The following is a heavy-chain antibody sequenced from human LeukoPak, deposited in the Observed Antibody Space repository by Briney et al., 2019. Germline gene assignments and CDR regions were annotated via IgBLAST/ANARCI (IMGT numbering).Heavy chain of an antibody. J-gene: IGHJ4*02. Sequence: GGSLRLSCAASGFTFSSYSMSWVRQAPGKGLEWVSAISGSGGSTYYADSVKGRFTISRDNSKNTLYLQMNSLRAEDTAVYYCAKTSGSYSEYFDYWGQGTLVTVSS. CDR1: GFTFSSYS. CDR2: ISGSGGST. D-gene: IGHD1-26*01. V-gene: IGHV3-23*01. CDR3: AKTSGSYSEYFDY.